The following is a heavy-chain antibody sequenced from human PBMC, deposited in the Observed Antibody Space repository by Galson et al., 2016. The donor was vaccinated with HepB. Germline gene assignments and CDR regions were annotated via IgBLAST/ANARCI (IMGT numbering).Heavy chain of an antibody. CDR1: GFTFSTYW. D-gene: IGHD4-23*01. Sequence: SLRLSCAASGFTFSTYWMHWVRQAPGKGLVWVSRINRDGSSTTYVDSVKGRFTISRDNAEKTLYLQMNSLRAEDAAVYYCARVAGGNQNLASWGQGTLVTVSS. V-gene: IGHV3-74*01. J-gene: IGHJ4*02. CDR2: INRDGSST. CDR3: ARVAGGNQNLAS.